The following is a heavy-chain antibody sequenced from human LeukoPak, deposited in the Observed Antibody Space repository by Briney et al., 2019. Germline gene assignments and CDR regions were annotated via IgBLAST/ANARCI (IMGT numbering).Heavy chain of an antibody. V-gene: IGHV3-21*01. CDR2: ISSSSSYI. CDR3: ARDNYGSDYYYGMDV. CDR1: GFTFSSDS. D-gene: IGHD4-11*01. Sequence: PGGSLRLSCAASGFTFSSDSMNWVRQAPGKGLEWVSSISSSSSYIYYADSVKGRFTISRDNAKNSLYLQMNSLRAEDTAVYYCARDNYGSDYYYGMDVWGQGTTVTVSS. J-gene: IGHJ6*02.